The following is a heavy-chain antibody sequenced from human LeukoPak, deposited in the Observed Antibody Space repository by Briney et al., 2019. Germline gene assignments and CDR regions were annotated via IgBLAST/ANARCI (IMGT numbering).Heavy chain of an antibody. CDR3: ARRGLVPAFDI. Sequence: GGSLRLSCTASGFVFSSYWMHWVRQAPGKGLVWLSRINSDGNITTYADSVRGRFTISRDNAKNTLYLQMSSLRVDDTAVYFCARRGLVPAFDIWGQGTVVSVTS. J-gene: IGHJ3*02. V-gene: IGHV3-74*01. CDR2: INSDGNIT. D-gene: IGHD3-10*02. CDR1: GFVFSSYW.